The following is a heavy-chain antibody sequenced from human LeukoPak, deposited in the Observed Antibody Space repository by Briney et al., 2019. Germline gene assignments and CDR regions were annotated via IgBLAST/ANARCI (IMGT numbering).Heavy chain of an antibody. V-gene: IGHV1-2*02. CDR2: INPNSGDT. CDR1: GYTLTDYY. Sequence: ASVKVSCKASGYTLTDYYLHWVRQAPGQRLEWMGWINPNSGDTNFAQKFQGRVTMTRDTSISTAYMELSRLRPDDTAVYYCARGDFRSGIWGQGTMVTVSS. CDR3: ARGDFRSGI. J-gene: IGHJ3*02. D-gene: IGHD3-3*01.